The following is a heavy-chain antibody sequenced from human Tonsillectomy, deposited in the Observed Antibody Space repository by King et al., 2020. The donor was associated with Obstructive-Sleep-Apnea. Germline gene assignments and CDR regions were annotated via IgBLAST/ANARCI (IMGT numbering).Heavy chain of an antibody. Sequence: QLVQSGAEVKKPGASVKVSCKASGYTFTSYGISWVRQAPGQGLEWMGGISAYNGNTNYAQKLQGRVTMTKDTSTRTAYMELRSLRSDDTAVYYCARWSAGYCSSTSCYSFDYWGQGTLVTVSS. CDR3: ARWSAGYCSSTSCYSFDY. CDR2: ISAYNGNT. V-gene: IGHV1-18*04. D-gene: IGHD2-2*02. J-gene: IGHJ4*02. CDR1: GYTFTSYG.